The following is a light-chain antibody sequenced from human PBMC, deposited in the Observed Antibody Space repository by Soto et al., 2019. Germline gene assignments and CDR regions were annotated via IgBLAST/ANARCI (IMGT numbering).Light chain of an antibody. V-gene: IGKV3-20*01. CDR2: ETS. J-gene: IGKJ5*01. Sequence: EIGLTQSPGTLSVSPGERVTLSCRGSQTFTSGHLAWYQQKPGQAPRLLIYETSTRAAGIPDRFSASASGTYFSFTISSLQPEDFATYYCQQYINLITFGQGTRLEIK. CDR1: QTFTSGH. CDR3: QQYINLIT.